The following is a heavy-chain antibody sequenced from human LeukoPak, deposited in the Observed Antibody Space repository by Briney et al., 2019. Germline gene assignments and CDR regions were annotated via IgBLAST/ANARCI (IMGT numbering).Heavy chain of an antibody. V-gene: IGHV3-7*01. CDR3: ARDYYGSGSSDDY. J-gene: IGHJ4*02. CDR2: MKQDGSEK. D-gene: IGHD3-10*01. CDR1: GFTFSSYW. Sequence: GGSLRLSCAASGFTFSSYWMSWVRQAPGKGLEWVANMKQDGSEKYYVDSVKGRFTISRDNAKNSLYLQMNSLRAEDTAVYYCARDYYGSGSSDDYWGQGTLVTVSS.